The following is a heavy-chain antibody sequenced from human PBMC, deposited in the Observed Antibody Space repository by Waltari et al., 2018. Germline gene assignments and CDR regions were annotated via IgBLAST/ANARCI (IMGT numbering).Heavy chain of an antibody. CDR1: GGSISSSSYY. D-gene: IGHD6-13*01. J-gene: IGHJ5*02. CDR2: IYYSGST. Sequence: QLQLQESGPGLVKPSETLSLTCTVSGGSISSSSYYWGWIRQPPGKWLEWIGSIYYSGSTYYNPSLKSRVTISVDTSKNQFSLKLISVTAADTAVYYCARSLSSSWYEGWFDPWGQGTLVTVSS. CDR3: ARSLSSSWYEGWFDP. V-gene: IGHV4-39*07.